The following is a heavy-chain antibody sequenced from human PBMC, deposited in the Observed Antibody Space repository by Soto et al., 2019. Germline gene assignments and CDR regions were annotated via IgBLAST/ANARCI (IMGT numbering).Heavy chain of an antibody. CDR1: GGPSSSGGYY. D-gene: IGHD3-10*01. CDR3: ARGASMVSSVFDY. Sequence: SETLSLTCTVSGGPSSSGGYYWSWIRQEPGKGLEWIGYIYYNGDTSYNPSLKSRVTISADTSKTQFSLKLSSVTAADTAVYYCARGASMVSSVFDYWGQGMLVTVSS. J-gene: IGHJ4*02. CDR2: IYYNGDT. V-gene: IGHV4-31*03.